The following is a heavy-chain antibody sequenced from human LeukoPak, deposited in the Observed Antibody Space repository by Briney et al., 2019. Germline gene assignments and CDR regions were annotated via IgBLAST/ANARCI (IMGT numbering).Heavy chain of an antibody. D-gene: IGHD2-21*02. J-gene: IGHJ4*02. V-gene: IGHV3-66*01. CDR3: ARLYWGGDCQFDY. CDR2: IYSGGST. Sequence: PGGSLRLSCAASGFTVSSNYMSWVRQAPGKGLEWVSVIYSGGSTYYADSVKGRFTISRDNSKNTLYLQMNSLRAEDTAVYYCARLYWGGDCQFDYWGQGTLVTVSS. CDR1: GFTVSSNY.